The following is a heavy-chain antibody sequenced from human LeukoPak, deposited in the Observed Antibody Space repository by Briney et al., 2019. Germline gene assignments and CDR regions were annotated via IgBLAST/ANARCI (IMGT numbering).Heavy chain of an antibody. CDR3: AKDRWLQGYFDY. CDR1: GFTFSNYG. D-gene: IGHD5-24*01. Sequence: GGSLRLSCAASGFTFSNYGMHWVRQAPGKGLEWVAFIRHDGGNKYYADSVKGRCTISRDNSKKTVYLQMNSLRTEDTAVYYCAKDRWLQGYFDYWGQGTLVTVSS. V-gene: IGHV3-30*02. J-gene: IGHJ4*02. CDR2: IRHDGGNK.